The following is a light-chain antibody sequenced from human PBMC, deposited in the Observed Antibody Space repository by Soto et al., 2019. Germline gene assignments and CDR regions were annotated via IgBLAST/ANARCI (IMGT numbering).Light chain of an antibody. CDR2: GAS. J-gene: IGKJ1*01. CDR1: QSVSSN. Sequence: EIMLAQSPATLSVSPGERATLSCRASQSVSSNLAWYQQKPSQAPRLLIYGASSRATGIPDRFSGSGSGTDFTLTISRLEPEDFAVYYCQQYGSSPPWTFGQGTKVDI. CDR3: QQYGSSPPWT. V-gene: IGKV3-20*01.